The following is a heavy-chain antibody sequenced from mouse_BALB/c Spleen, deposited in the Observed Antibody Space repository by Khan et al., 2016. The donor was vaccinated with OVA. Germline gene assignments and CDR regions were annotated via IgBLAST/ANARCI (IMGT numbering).Heavy chain of an antibody. J-gene: IGHJ3*01. Sequence: EVELVESGGDLVKPGGSLKLSCAASGFSFSSYSMSWVRQTPDKRLEWVATISSGGDYTYYPDIVKGQFTISRDNAKNTLYLQMSSLKSEDTAMYYCASHVTGSFAYWGQGTLVTL. CDR2: ISSGGDYT. V-gene: IGHV5-6*01. CDR1: GFSFSSYS. D-gene: IGHD4-1*01. CDR3: ASHVTGSFAY.